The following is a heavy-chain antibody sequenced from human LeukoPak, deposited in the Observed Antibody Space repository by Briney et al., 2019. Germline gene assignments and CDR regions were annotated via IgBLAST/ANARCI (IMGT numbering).Heavy chain of an antibody. Sequence: GASVKVSCKASAYTFTAYYIHWVRQAPGQGLEWMGWINPNTGGTNFAQRFHGRVTMTMDTSINTAYMELSSIRSDDTAMYYCAREGAPQLSSYFDHWGQGTLVTVSS. CDR2: INPNTGGT. J-gene: IGHJ4*02. D-gene: IGHD1-1*01. CDR3: AREGAPQLSSYFDH. CDR1: AYTFTAYY. V-gene: IGHV1-2*02.